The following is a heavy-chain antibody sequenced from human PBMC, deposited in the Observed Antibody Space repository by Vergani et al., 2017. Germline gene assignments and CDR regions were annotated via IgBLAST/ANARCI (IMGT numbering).Heavy chain of an antibody. J-gene: IGHJ3*02. CDR3: ARGQGYCSSTSCQSSAFDI. CDR2: IYTSGST. CDR1: GGSISSGSYY. V-gene: IGHV4-61*02. D-gene: IGHD2-2*01. Sequence: QVQLQESGPGLVKPSQTLSLTCTVSGGSISSGSYYWSWIRQPAGKGLEWIGRIYTSGSTNYNPSLKSRVTISVDTSKNQFSLKLSSVTAADTAVYYCARGQGYCSSTSCQSSAFDIWGQGTMVTVSS.